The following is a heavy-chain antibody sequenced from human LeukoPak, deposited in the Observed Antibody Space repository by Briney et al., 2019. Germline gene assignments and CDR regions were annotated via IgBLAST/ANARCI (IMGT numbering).Heavy chain of an antibody. CDR2: ISAYNGNT. CDR3: ARGGTYYYDSSGRLNWFDP. J-gene: IGHJ5*02. D-gene: IGHD3-22*01. V-gene: IGHV1-18*01. Sequence: ASVKVSCKASGYTFTSYGISWVRQAPGQGLEWMGWISAYNGNTNYAQKFQGRVTMTRNTSISTAYMELSSLRSEGTAVYYCARGGTYYYDSSGRLNWFDPWGQGTLVTVSS. CDR1: GYTFTSYG.